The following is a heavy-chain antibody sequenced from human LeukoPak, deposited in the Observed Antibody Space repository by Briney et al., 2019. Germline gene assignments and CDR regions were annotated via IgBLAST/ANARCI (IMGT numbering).Heavy chain of an antibody. CDR2: INHSGST. J-gene: IGHJ3*02. CDR3: ARGRGSGWWLRSAFDI. CDR1: GGSFSGYY. D-gene: IGHD6-19*01. Sequence: KPSATLSLTCAVYGGSFSGYYWSWIRQPPGKALEWIGEINHSGSTNYNPSLKSRVTISVDTSKNQFSLKLSSVTAADTAVYYCARGRGSGWWLRSAFDIWGQGTMVTVSS. V-gene: IGHV4-34*01.